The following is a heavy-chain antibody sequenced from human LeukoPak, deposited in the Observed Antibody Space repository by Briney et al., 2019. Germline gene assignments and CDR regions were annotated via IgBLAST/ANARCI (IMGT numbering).Heavy chain of an antibody. CDR2: ITSSSSYI. J-gene: IGHJ3*02. D-gene: IGHD2-8*01. Sequence: PGGSLRLSCAASEFTFSTYSMNWVRQAPGKGLEWVSSITSSSSYIYYGDSVKGRFTISRDNAKNSLYLQMNSLRAEDTAVYYCARSLLIVTDAFDIWGQGTMVTVSS. V-gene: IGHV3-21*01. CDR1: EFTFSTYS. CDR3: ARSLLIVTDAFDI.